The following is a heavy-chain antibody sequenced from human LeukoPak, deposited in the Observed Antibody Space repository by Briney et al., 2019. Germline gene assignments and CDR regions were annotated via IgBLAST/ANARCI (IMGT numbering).Heavy chain of an antibody. CDR2: IDPSDSYT. Sequence: GESLKISCKGSGYSFTSYWISWVRQMPGKGLEWMGRIDPSDSYTNYSPSFQGHVTISADKSISTAYLQWSSLKASDTAMYYCARHSGAMVRGVIIVEYYFDYWGQGTLVTVSS. J-gene: IGHJ4*02. CDR3: ARHSGAMVRGVIIVEYYFDY. V-gene: IGHV5-10-1*01. CDR1: GYSFTSYW. D-gene: IGHD3-10*01.